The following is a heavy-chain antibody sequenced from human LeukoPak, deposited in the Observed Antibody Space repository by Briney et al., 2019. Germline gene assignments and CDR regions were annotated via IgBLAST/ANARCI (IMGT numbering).Heavy chain of an antibody. CDR1: GYTFTSYG. V-gene: IGHV1-18*01. Sequence: ASVKVSCKASGYTFTSYGISWVRQAPGQGLEWMGWISAYNGNTNYAQKLQGRVTMTTDTSTSTAYMELRSLRSDDTAVYYCARVKVVQYCSGGSCSSYGYYYYMDVWGKGTTVTVSS. CDR2: ISAYNGNT. J-gene: IGHJ6*03. D-gene: IGHD2-15*01. CDR3: ARVKVVQYCSGGSCSSYGYYYYMDV.